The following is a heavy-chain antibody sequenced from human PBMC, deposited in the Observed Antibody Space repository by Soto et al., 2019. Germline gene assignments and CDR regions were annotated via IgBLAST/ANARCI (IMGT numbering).Heavy chain of an antibody. D-gene: IGHD3-22*01. CDR3: AKGHSDSYYYSDY. V-gene: IGHV3-23*01. CDR1: GFTFSFCA. J-gene: IGHJ4*02. CDR2: IRGNNGDT. Sequence: EVQLLESGGGLVQPGGSLRLSCAASGFTFSFCAMSWVRQAPGKGLEWVSSIRGNNGDTYYADSVKGRFTISRDNSKNTLYLQMNSPRVEDTAVYYCAKGHSDSYYYSDYWGQGALVTVSS.